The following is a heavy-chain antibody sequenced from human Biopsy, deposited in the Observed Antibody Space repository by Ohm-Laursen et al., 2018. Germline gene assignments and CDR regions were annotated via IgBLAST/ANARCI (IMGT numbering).Heavy chain of an antibody. CDR1: GFRVDDYA. CDR3: AKACCSGSYYDGFDV. V-gene: IGHV3-9*01. J-gene: IGHJ3*01. D-gene: IGHD1-26*01. CDR2: ISWNGGTS. Sequence: SSLRLSCAASGFRVDDYAMHWVRQVPGKSLEWVSGISWNGGTSGYADSVKGRFTISRDDAKNSLHLQMDSLRPEDTALYYCAKACCSGSYYDGFDVWGQGTVVTVSS.